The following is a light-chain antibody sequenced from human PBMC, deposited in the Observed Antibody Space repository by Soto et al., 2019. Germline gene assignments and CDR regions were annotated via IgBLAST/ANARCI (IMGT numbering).Light chain of an antibody. CDR1: QSISSN. J-gene: IGKJ2*01. Sequence: EIVMTQSPATLSVSPGERATLSCRASQSISSNLAWYQQKPGQAPRLLIYGASTRTTGIPARFSGSGSGPDFTLTTSSLQSEDVAVYYCQQYSIWPYTFGQGTKLEIK. V-gene: IGKV3-15*01. CDR3: QQYSIWPYT. CDR2: GAS.